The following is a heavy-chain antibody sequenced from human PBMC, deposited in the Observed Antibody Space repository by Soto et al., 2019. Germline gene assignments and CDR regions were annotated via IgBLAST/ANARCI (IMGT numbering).Heavy chain of an antibody. V-gene: IGHV1-46*01. J-gene: IGHJ6*02. Sequence: QVQLVQSGAEVKKPGASVKVSCKASGYTFTSYHMHWVRQAPGQGPEWMGIINPSGGSTSYAQKFQGRVTMTRHTSTSTVYMELSSLRSEDTAVYYCARIYGSGTYDMDVWGQGTTVTVSS. CDR2: INPSGGST. CDR3: ARIYGSGTYDMDV. CDR1: GYTFTSYH. D-gene: IGHD3-10*01.